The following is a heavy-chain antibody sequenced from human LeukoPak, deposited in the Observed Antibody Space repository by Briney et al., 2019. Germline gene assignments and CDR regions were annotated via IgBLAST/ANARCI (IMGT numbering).Heavy chain of an antibody. D-gene: IGHD3-22*01. V-gene: IGHV5-51*01. CDR2: IYPGDSDT. J-gene: IGHJ4*02. Sequence: GESLKISCKGSGYSFISYWIGWVRQMPGKGLEWMGIIYPGDSDTRYSPSFQGQVTISADKSISTAYLQWSSLKASDTAMYYCARSYYYDSSGIDYWGQGTLVTVSS. CDR1: GYSFISYW. CDR3: ARSYYYDSSGIDY.